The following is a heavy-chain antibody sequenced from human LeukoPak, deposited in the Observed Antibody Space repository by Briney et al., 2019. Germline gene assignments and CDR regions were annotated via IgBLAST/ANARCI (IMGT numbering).Heavy chain of an antibody. J-gene: IGHJ3*02. CDR3: ARLSDADDAFDI. CDR1: GYTFTDYF. Sequence: ASVKVSCKASGYTFTDYFMNWVRQAPGQGLEWMGWINPKSGGTVYAQKFQGRVTMTRDTSSSTAYMELSRLRFDDTVVYYCARLSDADDAFDIWGQGTMVTVSS. V-gene: IGHV1-2*02. CDR2: INPKSGGT.